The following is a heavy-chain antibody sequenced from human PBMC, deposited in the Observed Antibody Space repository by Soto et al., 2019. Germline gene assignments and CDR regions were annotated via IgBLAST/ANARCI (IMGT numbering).Heavy chain of an antibody. CDR3: ARGDRGGFEL. CDR2: VMNDGSRT. D-gene: IGHD3-10*01. V-gene: IGHV3-74*03. CDR1: GFNFNKYA. J-gene: IGHJ3*01. Sequence: PGGSLRLSCAASGFNFNKYAMHWVRQAPGKGLEWVSHVMNDGSRTTYADSVKGRFTISRDNAKNAIFLQMTSLRVDDTAVYFSARGDRGGFELWGQGTMVTGSS.